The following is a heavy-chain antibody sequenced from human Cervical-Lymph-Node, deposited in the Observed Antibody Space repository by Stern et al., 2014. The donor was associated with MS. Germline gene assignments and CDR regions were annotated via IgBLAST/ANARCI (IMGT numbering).Heavy chain of an antibody. Sequence: VQLVESGGGVVQPGRSLRLSCAASGFTFSSYGMHWVRQAPGKGLEWVAVIWYDGSNKYYADSVKGRFTISRDNSKNTLYLQMNSLRAEDTAVYYCARDLLELRYYYYGMDVWGQGTTVTVSS. D-gene: IGHD1-7*01. CDR2: IWYDGSNK. CDR3: ARDLLELRYYYYGMDV. J-gene: IGHJ6*02. V-gene: IGHV3-33*01. CDR1: GFTFSSYG.